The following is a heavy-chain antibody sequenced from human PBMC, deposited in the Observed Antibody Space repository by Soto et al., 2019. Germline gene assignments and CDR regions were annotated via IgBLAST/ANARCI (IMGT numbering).Heavy chain of an antibody. CDR1: GYTFTGYY. CDR2: INPNSGGT. Sequence: ASVKVSCKASGYTFTGYYMHWVRQAPGQGLEWMGWINPNSGGTNYAQKFQGWVTMTRDTSISTAYMELSRLRSDDTAVYYCAREGYDILTGYSSEYFQHWGQGTLVTVSS. J-gene: IGHJ1*01. D-gene: IGHD3-9*01. V-gene: IGHV1-2*04. CDR3: AREGYDILTGYSSEYFQH.